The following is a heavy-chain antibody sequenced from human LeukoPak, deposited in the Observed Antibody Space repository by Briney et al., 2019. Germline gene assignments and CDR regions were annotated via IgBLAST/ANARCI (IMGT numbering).Heavy chain of an antibody. CDR1: GFTVSSNY. CDR2: IYASGST. V-gene: IGHV3-53*01. D-gene: IGHD3-10*01. Sequence: GGSLRLSCAASGFTVSSNYMSWVRQAPGKGLEWVSVIYASGSTYYTDSVQGRFTISRDNSKNTLYLQMNSLRAEDTAVYYCARSTVVRGGGLDYWGQGTLVTVSS. J-gene: IGHJ4*02. CDR3: ARSTVVRGGGLDY.